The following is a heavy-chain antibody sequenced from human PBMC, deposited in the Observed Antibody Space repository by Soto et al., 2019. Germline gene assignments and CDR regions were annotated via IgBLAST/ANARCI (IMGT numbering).Heavy chain of an antibody. CDR3: AREAFEMATSHDY. Sequence: QVKLVESGGGVVQPGRSLRLSCAASGFSVRSYGMHWVRQAPGKGLEWVAVIWFDGSKTYYADSVKGRFTISRDTSTNTLSLQMHSLRAEDRAVYFCAREAFEMATSHDYWGQGTLGTVSS. CDR1: GFSVRSYG. J-gene: IGHJ4*02. CDR2: IWFDGSKT. V-gene: IGHV3-33*02.